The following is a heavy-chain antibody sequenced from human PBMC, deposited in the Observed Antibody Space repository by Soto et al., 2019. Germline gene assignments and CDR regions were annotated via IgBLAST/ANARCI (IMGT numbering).Heavy chain of an antibody. V-gene: IGHV4-31*03. CDR2: IYYSGST. CDR3: ARASSSGYFFHAFDI. D-gene: IGHD3-22*01. J-gene: IGHJ3*02. Sequence: PSETLSLTCTVSGGSISSGGYYWSWIRQHPGKGLEWIGYIYYSGSTYYNPSLKSRVTISVDTSKNQFSLKLSSVTAADTAVYYCARASSSGYFFHAFDIWGHGTMVTVSS. CDR1: GGSISSGGYY.